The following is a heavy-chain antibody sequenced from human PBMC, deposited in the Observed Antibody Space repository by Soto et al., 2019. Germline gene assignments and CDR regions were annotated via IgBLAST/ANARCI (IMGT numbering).Heavy chain of an antibody. D-gene: IGHD3-3*01. J-gene: IGHJ6*02. CDR1: GFTFSSYS. Sequence: PGGSLRLSCAASGFTFSSYSMNWVRQAPGKGLEWVSSISSSSSYIYYADSVKGRFTISRDNAKNSLYLQMNSLRAEDTAVYYCARDPSPGTIFGVVINYYYYGMDVWGQGTTVTVSS. V-gene: IGHV3-21*01. CDR2: ISSSSSYI. CDR3: ARDPSPGTIFGVVINYYYYGMDV.